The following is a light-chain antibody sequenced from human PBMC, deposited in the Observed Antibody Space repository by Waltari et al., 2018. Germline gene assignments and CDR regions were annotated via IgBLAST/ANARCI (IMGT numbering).Light chain of an antibody. CDR1: QSVSSS. CDR2: GAS. Sequence: EIVLTQSPGTLSLSPGERATLSCRASQSVSSSLAWYQQKPGQAPRRLIYGASNRDTGIPDRFSGSGSGTDFTLTISRLEPEDFVVYYCQQYGSSPHTFGQGTKLEIK. CDR3: QQYGSSPHT. V-gene: IGKV3-20*01. J-gene: IGKJ2*01.